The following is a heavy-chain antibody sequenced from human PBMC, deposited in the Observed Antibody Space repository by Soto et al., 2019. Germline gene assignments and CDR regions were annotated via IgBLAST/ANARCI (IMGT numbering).Heavy chain of an antibody. CDR2: IYNGGIP. Sequence: SETLSLTCTVSGGSVSSQYWSWIRQPAGKGLEWIGRIYNGGIPLIHPSLESRVALSLDTSKNQFSLTLSSVTAADTAVYYCARVRVIRGVIPSHFGLWGQGTLVTVSS. CDR1: GGSVSSQY. D-gene: IGHD3-10*01. CDR3: ARVRVIRGVIPSHFGL. J-gene: IGHJ4*02. V-gene: IGHV4-4*07.